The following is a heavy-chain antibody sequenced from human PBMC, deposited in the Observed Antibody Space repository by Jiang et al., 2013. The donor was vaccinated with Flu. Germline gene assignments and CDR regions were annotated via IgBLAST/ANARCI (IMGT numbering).Heavy chain of an antibody. CDR3: ASLVVTDYYYYGMDV. D-gene: IGHD4-23*01. CDR2: IYPGDSDT. V-gene: IGHV5-51*01. J-gene: IGHJ6*02. Sequence: SLKISCKGSGYSFTSYWIGWVRQMPGKGLEWMGIIYPGDSDTRYSPSFQGQVTISADKSISTAYLQWSSLKASDTAMYYCASLVVTDYYYYGMDVWGQGTTVTVSS. CDR1: GYSFTSYW.